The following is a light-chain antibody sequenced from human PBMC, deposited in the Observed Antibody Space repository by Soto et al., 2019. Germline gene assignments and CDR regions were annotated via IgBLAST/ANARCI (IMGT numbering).Light chain of an antibody. CDR3: AAGDDSLNGFWV. CDR2: RNN. J-gene: IGLJ3*02. CDR1: SSNIGSNT. Sequence: QAVVTQPPSASGTPGQRVTISCSGSSSNIGSNTVNWYQQLPGTAPKLLIYRNNQRPSGVPDRFSGSKSGTSASLAISGLQSEDEADYYCAAGDDSLNGFWVFGGGTKVTVL. V-gene: IGLV1-44*01.